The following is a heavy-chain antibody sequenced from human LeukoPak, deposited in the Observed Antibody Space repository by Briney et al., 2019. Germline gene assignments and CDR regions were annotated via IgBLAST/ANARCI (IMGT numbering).Heavy chain of an antibody. V-gene: IGHV3-30-3*01. CDR3: ARVNETYYDLFGAFDI. J-gene: IGHJ3*02. D-gene: IGHD3-3*01. CDR2: ISYDGSNK. Sequence: PGGSLRLSCAASGFTFSSYAMHWVRQAPGKGLEWVAVISYDGSNKYYADSVKGRFTISRDNSKNTLYLQMNSLRAEDTAVYYCARVNETYYDLFGAFDIWGQGTMVTVSS. CDR1: GFTFSSYA.